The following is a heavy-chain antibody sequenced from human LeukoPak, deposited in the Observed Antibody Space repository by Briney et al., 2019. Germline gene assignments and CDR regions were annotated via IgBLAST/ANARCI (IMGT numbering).Heavy chain of an antibody. CDR2: INPSGGST. CDR1: GYTFTSYY. D-gene: IGHD3-3*01. Sequence: ASVKVSCKASGYTFTSYYMHWVRQAPGQGLEWMGIINPSGGSTSYAQKFQGRVTMTRDTSTSTVYMEPSSLRSEDTAVYYCASLSLGSGYYYWGQGTLVTVSS. J-gene: IGHJ4*02. CDR3: ASLSLGSGYYY. V-gene: IGHV1-46*03.